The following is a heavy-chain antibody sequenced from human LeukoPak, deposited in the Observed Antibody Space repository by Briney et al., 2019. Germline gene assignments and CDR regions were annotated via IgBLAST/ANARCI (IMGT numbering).Heavy chain of an antibody. CDR1: GGSISSSNW. Sequence: SETLSLTCAVSGGSISSSNWWSWVRQPPGKGLEWIGEIYHSGSANYNPSLKSRVTMSVDTSKNQFSLKLSSVTAADTAVYYCARVHGDGSEGGYYFDYWGQGTLVTVSS. CDR2: IYHSGSA. J-gene: IGHJ4*02. CDR3: ARVHGDGSEGGYYFDY. V-gene: IGHV4-4*02. D-gene: IGHD3-10*01.